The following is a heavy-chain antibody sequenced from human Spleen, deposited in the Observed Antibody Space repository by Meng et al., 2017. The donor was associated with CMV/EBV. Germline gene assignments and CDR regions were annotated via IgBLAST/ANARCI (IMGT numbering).Heavy chain of an antibody. J-gene: IGHJ4*02. V-gene: IGHV1-69*05. CDR1: GVTCSNFA. D-gene: IGHD1-7*01. CDR3: ARSGKLELRSYFDA. CDR2: IVPIFGSS. Sequence: SGVTCSNFAVSWVKQAPGQGREGMGGIVPIFGSSNYAQKFQGRVTITTDESTSTLYMDLSSLKSDDTAVYYCARSGKLELRSYFDAWGQGTLVTVSS.